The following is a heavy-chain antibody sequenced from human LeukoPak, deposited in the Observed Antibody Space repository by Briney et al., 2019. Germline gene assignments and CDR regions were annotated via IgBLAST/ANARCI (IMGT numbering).Heavy chain of an antibody. Sequence: GGSLRLSCAASGFTFSNAWMSWVRQAPGKGLEWVGRIKSKTDGGTTDYAAPVKGRFTISRDDSKNTLYLQMNSLKTEDTAVYYCTTVRRFGGSTFDYWGQGTLVTVSS. V-gene: IGHV3-15*01. J-gene: IGHJ4*02. CDR1: GFTFSNAW. CDR3: TTVRRFGGSTFDY. CDR2: IKSKTDGGTT. D-gene: IGHD3-10*01.